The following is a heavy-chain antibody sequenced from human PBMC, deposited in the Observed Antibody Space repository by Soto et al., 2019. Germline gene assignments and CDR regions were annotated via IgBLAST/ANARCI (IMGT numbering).Heavy chain of an antibody. CDR1: GGSISSGGYY. CDR2: IYYSGST. Sequence: KPSETLSLTCTVSGGSISSGGYYWSWIRQHPGKGLEWIGYIYYSGSTYYNPSLKSRVTISVDTSKNQFSLKLSSVTAADTAVYYCAREYYYDSSGYYYVLDYWGQGTLVTVSS. D-gene: IGHD3-22*01. CDR3: AREYYYDSSGYYYVLDY. J-gene: IGHJ4*02. V-gene: IGHV4-31*03.